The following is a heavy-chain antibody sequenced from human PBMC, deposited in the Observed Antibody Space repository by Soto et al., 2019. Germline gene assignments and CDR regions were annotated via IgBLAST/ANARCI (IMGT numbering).Heavy chain of an antibody. CDR3: VRDHYYDNSGPLDY. CDR1: GYMFTNYG. J-gene: IGHJ4*02. CDR2: ISGYNAKT. Sequence: HVHLVQSGGEIKKPGASVKVSCKASGYMFTNYGINWVRQAPGQGLEWMGWISGYNAKTKYAQKFQGRVSLTTDESTTTAYMELRSLISDDTAIYYCVRDHYYDNSGPLDYWGQGTLVTVSS. D-gene: IGHD3-22*01. V-gene: IGHV1-18*01.